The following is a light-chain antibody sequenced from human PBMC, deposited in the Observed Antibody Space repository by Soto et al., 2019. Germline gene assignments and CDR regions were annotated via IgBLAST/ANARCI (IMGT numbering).Light chain of an antibody. Sequence: DIQMTHSPSSLSASVGDIVTITCQASQDIKNYLNWYQQKPGKAPKLLIYKASSLESGVPSRFSGSGSGTEFTLTISSLQPDDFATYYCQQYNSYWTFGQGTKVDIK. J-gene: IGKJ1*01. CDR1: QDIKNY. CDR2: KAS. V-gene: IGKV1-5*03. CDR3: QQYNSYWT.